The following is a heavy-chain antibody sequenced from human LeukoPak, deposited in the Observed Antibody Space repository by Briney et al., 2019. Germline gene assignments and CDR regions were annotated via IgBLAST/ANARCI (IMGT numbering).Heavy chain of an antibody. CDR2: INSDGSST. J-gene: IGHJ4*02. CDR3: ARDPSISSGGSCYFDY. Sequence: GRSLRPSRAASGFTFSSYWMHWVRQAPGKGLVWVSRINSDGSSTSYADSVKGRFTISRDNAKNTLYLQMNSLRAEDTAVYYCARDPSISSGGSCYFDYWGQGTLVTVSS. D-gene: IGHD2-15*01. V-gene: IGHV3-74*01. CDR1: GFTFSSYW.